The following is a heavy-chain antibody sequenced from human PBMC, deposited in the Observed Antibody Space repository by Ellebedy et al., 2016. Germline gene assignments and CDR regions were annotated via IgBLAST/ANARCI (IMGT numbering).Heavy chain of an antibody. CDR2: IYFTGIT. Sequence: SETLSLTCTVSGDSISSGDHYWGWIRQPPGKGLEWIGYIYFTGITFYHPSLKSRVTISVDTSKNQFSLMLSSVTAADTAVYYCARLTGDYFFDYWGQGTLVTVSS. CDR3: ARLTGDYFFDY. J-gene: IGHJ4*02. CDR1: GDSISSGDHY. D-gene: IGHD4-17*01. V-gene: IGHV4-30-4*01.